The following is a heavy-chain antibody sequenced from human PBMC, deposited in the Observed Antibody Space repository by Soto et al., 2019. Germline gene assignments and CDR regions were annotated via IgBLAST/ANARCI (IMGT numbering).Heavy chain of an antibody. D-gene: IGHD3-16*01. CDR1: GGSVRSGHYY. CDR2: IYHSGST. CDR3: ARVAIEFDYVWGSPNYYEY. V-gene: IGHV4-61*01. J-gene: IGHJ4*02. Sequence: ASETLSLTCIFSGGSVRSGHYYWTWIRLPPGKGLEWIGYIYHSGSTNYNSSPKSRVTISVDTSSDQFSLKLISVSAADTAVYYCARVAIEFDYVWGSPNYYEYLGQGTLVTVSS.